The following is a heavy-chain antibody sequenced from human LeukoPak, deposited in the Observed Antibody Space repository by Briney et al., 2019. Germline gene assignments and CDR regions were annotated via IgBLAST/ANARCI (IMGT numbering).Heavy chain of an antibody. Sequence: PSETLSLTCAVYGASFSDYYWSWIRHSPTKGLEWIGEVNHSGSAKYNPSLKSRVTISADKSKNQFFLRLSPVAAADSGVYYCARERASNNHDNRFDPWGQGTLVTVSS. CDR3: ARERASNNHDNRFDP. J-gene: IGHJ5*02. CDR2: VNHSGSA. V-gene: IGHV4-34*01. D-gene: IGHD1-1*01. CDR1: GASFSDYY.